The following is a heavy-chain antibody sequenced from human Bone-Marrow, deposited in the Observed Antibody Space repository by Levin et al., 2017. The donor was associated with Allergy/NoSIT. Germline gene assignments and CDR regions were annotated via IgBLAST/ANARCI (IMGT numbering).Heavy chain of an antibody. Sequence: GGSLRLSXXXXGLPGGSDARGRVRRAPGKGLEWVSAISGSGGSTYYADSVKGRFTISRDNSKNTLYLQMNSLRAEDTAVYYCAKDFEWNTGTTWGQGTLVTVSS. J-gene: IGHJ4*02. CDR3: AKDFEWNTGTT. D-gene: IGHD1-7*01. CDR1: GLPGGSDA. V-gene: IGHV3-23*01. CDR2: ISGSGGST.